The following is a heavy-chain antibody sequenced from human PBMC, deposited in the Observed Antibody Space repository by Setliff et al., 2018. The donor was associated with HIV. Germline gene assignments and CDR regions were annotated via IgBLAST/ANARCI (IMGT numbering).Heavy chain of an antibody. CDR1: GGSFSGYY. Sequence: SETLSLTCAVYGGSFSGYYWSWIRQPPGKGLECIGEINHSGSTNHNPSLKSRVTISVDKSKNQFSLKLSSVTAADTAVYYCARRGYDAFDIWGQGTMVTVSS. D-gene: IGHD2-15*01. V-gene: IGHV4-34*01. CDR3: ARRGYDAFDI. J-gene: IGHJ3*02. CDR2: INHSGST.